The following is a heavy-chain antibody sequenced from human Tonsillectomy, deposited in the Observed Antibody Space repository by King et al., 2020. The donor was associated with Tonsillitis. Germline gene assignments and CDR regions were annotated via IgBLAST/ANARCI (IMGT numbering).Heavy chain of an antibody. CDR2: IYYSGST. V-gene: IGHV4-59*01. CDR3: ASRITMIA. Sequence: QLQESGPGLVKPSETLSLTCTVSGGSISSYYWSWLRQPPGKGLEWIGYIYYSGSTNYNPSLKSRVTISVDTSKNQFSLKLSSVTAADTAVYYCASRITMIAWGQGTLVTVSS. J-gene: IGHJ5*02. CDR1: GGSISSYY. D-gene: IGHD3-22*01.